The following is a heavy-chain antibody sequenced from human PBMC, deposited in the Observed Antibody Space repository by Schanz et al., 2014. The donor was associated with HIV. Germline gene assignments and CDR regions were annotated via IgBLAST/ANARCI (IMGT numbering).Heavy chain of an antibody. Sequence: EVQLVESGGGVVRPGGSLRLSCAASGFSFSDYWMHWVRQVPGKGLLWVSRMNNDVSSRLYADSVKGRFTISRDNAKNTLYLQMNSLRDEDTAVYYCARRSSDGGYYDNWGQGTLVTVSS. CDR1: GFSFSDYW. V-gene: IGHV3-74*02. D-gene: IGHD2-15*01. CDR3: ARRSSDGGYYDN. CDR2: MNNDVSSR. J-gene: IGHJ4*02.